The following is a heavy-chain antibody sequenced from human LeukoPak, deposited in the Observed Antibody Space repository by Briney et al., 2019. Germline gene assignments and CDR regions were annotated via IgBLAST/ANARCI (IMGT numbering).Heavy chain of an antibody. CDR1: GFTFNNYA. J-gene: IGHJ6*03. Sequence: GGSLRLSCAASGFTFNNYAMQWVRQAPGKGLEWLAFIQYDGTDKYYADSVKGRFTISRDNSKNTLYLQMNSLRAEDTAVYYCAKEGSSWGKHYYYYMDVWGKGTTVTISS. V-gene: IGHV3-30*02. CDR2: IQYDGTDK. CDR3: AKEGSSWGKHYYYYMDV. D-gene: IGHD6-13*01.